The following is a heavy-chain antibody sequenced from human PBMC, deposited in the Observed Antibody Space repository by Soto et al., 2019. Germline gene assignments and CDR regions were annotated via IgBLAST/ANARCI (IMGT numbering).Heavy chain of an antibody. CDR3: ARVGWQQLVQDYYGMDV. V-gene: IGHV4-34*01. D-gene: IGHD6-13*01. CDR1: GGSFSGYY. CDR2: INHSGST. J-gene: IGHJ6*02. Sequence: PSETLSLTCAVYGGSFSGYYWSWIRQPPGKGLEWIGEINHSGSTNYNPSLKSRVTISVDTSKNQFSLKLSSVTAADTAVYYCARVGWQQLVQDYYGMDVWGQGTTVTVSS.